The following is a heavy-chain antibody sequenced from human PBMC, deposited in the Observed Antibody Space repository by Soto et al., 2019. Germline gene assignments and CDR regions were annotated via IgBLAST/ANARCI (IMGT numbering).Heavy chain of an antibody. Sequence: SVKVSCKASGGTFSSYAISWVRQAPGQGLEWMGGIIPIFGTANYAQKFQGRVTITADKSTSTAYMELSSLRSEDTAVYYCARVVYYYASSGPNNWFDPWGQGTLVTVSS. J-gene: IGHJ5*02. CDR3: ARVVYYYASSGPNNWFDP. D-gene: IGHD3-22*01. CDR1: GGTFSSYA. V-gene: IGHV1-69*06. CDR2: IIPIFGTA.